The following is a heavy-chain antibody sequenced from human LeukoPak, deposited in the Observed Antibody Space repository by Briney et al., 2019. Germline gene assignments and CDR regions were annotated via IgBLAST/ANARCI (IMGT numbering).Heavy chain of an antibody. J-gene: IGHJ3*02. CDR3: ARVSSRLHDAFDI. D-gene: IGHD5-24*01. CDR1: GFTFSSYA. CDR2: IWYDGSNK. Sequence: GGSLRLSCAASGFTFSSYAMSWVRQAPGKGLEWVAVIWYDGSNKYYADSVKGRFTISRDNSKNTLYLQMNSLRAEDTAVYYCARVSSRLHDAFDIWGQGTMVTVSS. V-gene: IGHV3-33*08.